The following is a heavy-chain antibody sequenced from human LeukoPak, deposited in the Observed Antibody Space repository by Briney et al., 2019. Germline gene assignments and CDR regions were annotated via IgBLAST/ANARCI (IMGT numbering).Heavy chain of an antibody. Sequence: ASVKVSCKTSEYTFTGYYMHWVRQAPGQGLEWMGWINPNSGGTRYAQKFQGRVTMTRDMSISTAYMELSRLRSDDTAVYYCARDAWYISYMDVWGKGTTVTVSS. V-gene: IGHV1-2*02. D-gene: IGHD6-13*01. CDR3: ARDAWYISYMDV. CDR2: INPNSGGT. J-gene: IGHJ6*03. CDR1: EYTFTGYY.